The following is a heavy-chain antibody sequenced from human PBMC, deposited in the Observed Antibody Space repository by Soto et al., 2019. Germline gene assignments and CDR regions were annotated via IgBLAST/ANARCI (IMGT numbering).Heavy chain of an antibody. V-gene: IGHV3-23*01. D-gene: IGHD3-10*01. CDR3: AKGLYYYGSGSYSSMDY. CDR2: ISGSGGST. CDR1: GFTFSSYA. Sequence: EVQLLESGGGLVQPGGSLRLSCAASGFTFSSYAMSWVRQAPGKGLEWVSAISGSGGSTYYADSVKGRFTISRDNYKNTLYLQMNSLRDEDTAVYYGAKGLYYYGSGSYSSMDYWGQGTLVTVSS. J-gene: IGHJ4*02.